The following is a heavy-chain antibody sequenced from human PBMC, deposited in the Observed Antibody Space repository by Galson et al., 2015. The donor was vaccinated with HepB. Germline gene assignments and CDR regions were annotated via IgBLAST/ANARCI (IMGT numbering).Heavy chain of an antibody. CDR2: IWYDGSNK. Sequence: SLRLSCAASGFTFSSYGMHWVRQAPGKGLEWVAVIWYDGSNKYYAHSVKGRFTISRDNSKNTLYLQMNSLRAEDTAMYYCARDPHDYGDTPYYRGQGTLVTVSS. CDR3: ARDPHDYGDTPYY. D-gene: IGHD4-17*01. V-gene: IGHV3-33*01. CDR1: GFTFSSYG. J-gene: IGHJ4*02.